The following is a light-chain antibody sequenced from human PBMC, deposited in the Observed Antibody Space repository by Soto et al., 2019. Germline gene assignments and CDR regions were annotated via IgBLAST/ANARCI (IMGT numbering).Light chain of an antibody. CDR3: QQYDNLPLT. J-gene: IGKJ3*01. CDR2: DAS. CDR1: QDISNY. Sequence: DIQMTQSPSSLSASVGDRVTITCQASQDISNYLNWYQQKPGKAPKLLIYDASNLETGVPSRFRGSGSGTDFTLTLSSLEPEDIATYYCQQYDNLPLTLGPGTKVDIK. V-gene: IGKV1-33*01.